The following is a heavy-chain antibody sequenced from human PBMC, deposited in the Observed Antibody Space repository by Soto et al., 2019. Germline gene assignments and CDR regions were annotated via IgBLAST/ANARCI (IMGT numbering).Heavy chain of an antibody. V-gene: IGHV3-15*01. CDR1: GITFSNAW. D-gene: IGHD7-27*01. CDR2: VKRQTEGAKT. Sequence: EVQLVESGGDLGKPGESLRLSCVASGITFSNAWLCWVRQAPGKGLEWVARVKRQTEGAKTDYAAPVKGRFSISRDDSKDTVYLQMNSLRIEDTAVYYCTTENWGRGDYWGQGTLVTVSS. J-gene: IGHJ4*02. CDR3: TTENWGRGDY.